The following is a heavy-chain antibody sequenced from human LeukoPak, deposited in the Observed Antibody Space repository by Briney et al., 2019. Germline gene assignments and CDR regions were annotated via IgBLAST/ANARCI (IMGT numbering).Heavy chain of an antibody. V-gene: IGHV3-53*03. Sequence: GGSLRLSCAASAFTVSSNYMSWVRQAPGKGLEWVSVIYSGGSTYYADSVKGRFTISRDDAQNSLYLQMNSLRADDTAVYYCAKDILAAGLFFDYWGQGILVTVSS. CDR2: IYSGGST. J-gene: IGHJ4*02. CDR3: AKDILAAGLFFDY. CDR1: AFTVSSNY. D-gene: IGHD6-13*01.